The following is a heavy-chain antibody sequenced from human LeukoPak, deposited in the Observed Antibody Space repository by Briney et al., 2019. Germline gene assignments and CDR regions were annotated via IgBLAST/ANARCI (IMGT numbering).Heavy chain of an antibody. V-gene: IGHV3-48*01. D-gene: IGHD3-16*01. CDR1: GFTFSSYE. Sequence: GGSLRLSCAASGFTFSSYEMNWVRQAPGKGLEWVSYISSGSGTIYYADSVKGRFTISRDNARNSLSLQLNSLRAEDAAVYYCARDANDHVWGIYAHYFDLWGQGTLVSVSS. CDR3: ARDANDHVWGIYAHYFDL. J-gene: IGHJ4*02. CDR2: ISSGSGTI.